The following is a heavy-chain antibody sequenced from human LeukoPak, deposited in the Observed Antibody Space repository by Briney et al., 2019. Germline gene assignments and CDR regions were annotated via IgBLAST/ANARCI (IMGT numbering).Heavy chain of an antibody. D-gene: IGHD3-10*01. CDR1: GFTFSSYA. CDR2: ISSNGGST. J-gene: IGHJ3*02. Sequence: TGGSPRLSCAASGFTFSSYAIHWVRQAPGKGLEYVSAISSNGGSTYYANSVKGRFTISRDNSKNTLYLQMGSLRAEDTAVYYCARDSNYYGSGSYYPWGAFDIWGQGTMVTVSS. V-gene: IGHV3-64*01. CDR3: ARDSNYYGSGSYYPWGAFDI.